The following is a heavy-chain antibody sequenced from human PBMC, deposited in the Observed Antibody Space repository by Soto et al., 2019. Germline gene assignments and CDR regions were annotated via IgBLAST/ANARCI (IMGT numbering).Heavy chain of an antibody. CDR1: GDSISSGGYY. D-gene: IGHD2-15*01. CDR3: ASTYYSGDSGPYDS. V-gene: IGHV4-31*03. Sequence: QVQLQESGPGLVKPSQTLSLTCTVSGDSISSGGYYWSWIRQHPGKGLEWIGYIYYSGTTYYNPSLEVRVSISADTSETKFTLKVKSLTVADTAVYYCASTYYSGDSGPYDSWGQGTLVTVSS. J-gene: IGHJ4*02. CDR2: IYYSGTT.